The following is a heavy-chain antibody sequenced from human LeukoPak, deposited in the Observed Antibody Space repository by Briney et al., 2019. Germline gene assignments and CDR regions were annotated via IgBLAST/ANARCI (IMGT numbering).Heavy chain of an antibody. CDR1: GGSISSYY. V-gene: IGHV4-4*07. Sequence: SETLSLTCTVSGGSISSYYWSWIRQPAGKGLEWIGRIYTSGSTNYNPSLKSRVAMSVDTSKNQFSLRLSSVTAADTAVYYCAREVNYGDYGDNAFDIWGQGTMVTVSS. J-gene: IGHJ3*02. D-gene: IGHD4-17*01. CDR3: AREVNYGDYGDNAFDI. CDR2: IYTSGST.